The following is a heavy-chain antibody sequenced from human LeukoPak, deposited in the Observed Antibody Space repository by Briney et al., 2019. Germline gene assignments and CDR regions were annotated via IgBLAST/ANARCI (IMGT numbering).Heavy chain of an antibody. CDR3: ARHLYYGSGRPPPARADY. Sequence: GESLKISCKVSGYDFNFYWIGWVRQMPGKGLEWMGIIYPSDSETRYSPSFQGQVTISADKSIPTAYLQWSSLKASDTAIYYCARHLYYGSGRPPPARADYWGQGTLVTVSS. CDR2: IYPSDSET. V-gene: IGHV5-51*01. J-gene: IGHJ4*02. D-gene: IGHD3-10*01. CDR1: GYDFNFYW.